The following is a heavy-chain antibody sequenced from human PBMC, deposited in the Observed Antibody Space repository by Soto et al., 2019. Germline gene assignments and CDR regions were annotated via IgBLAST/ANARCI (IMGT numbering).Heavy chain of an antibody. CDR1: GGSISSSNW. CDR2: IYHSGST. Sequence: PSETLSLTCAVSGGSISSSNWWSWVRQPPGKGLEWIGEIYHSGSTNYNPSLKSRVTISVDKSKNQFSLKLSSVTAADTAVYYCARVDRGATTVYFDYWGQGTLVTVSS. J-gene: IGHJ4*02. CDR3: ARVDRGATTVYFDY. D-gene: IGHD1-26*01. V-gene: IGHV4-4*02.